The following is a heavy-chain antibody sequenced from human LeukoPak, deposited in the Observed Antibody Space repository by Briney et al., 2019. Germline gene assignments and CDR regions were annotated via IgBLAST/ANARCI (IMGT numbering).Heavy chain of an antibody. CDR3: ARDLAGRSERLWFGEPVDY. J-gene: IGHJ4*02. D-gene: IGHD3-10*01. V-gene: IGHV3-30*03. CDR1: GFSFGSYG. Sequence: GGSLRLSCAASGFSFGSYGIHWVRQAPGKGLEWVAVISHEGSQTYYADSVRGRFTISRDNSKNMVYLQMNSLRAEDTAVYYCARDLAGRSERLWFGEPVDYWGQGTLVTVSS. CDR2: ISHEGSQT.